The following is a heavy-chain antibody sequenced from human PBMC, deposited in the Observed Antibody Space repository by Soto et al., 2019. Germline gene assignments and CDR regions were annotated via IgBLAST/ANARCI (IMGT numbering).Heavy chain of an antibody. J-gene: IGHJ3*02. CDR3: ARGKANPPRDAFDI. CDR2: INSDGSST. CDR1: GFTFSSYW. D-gene: IGHD6-13*01. V-gene: IGHV3-74*01. Sequence: EVQLVESGGGLVQPGGSLRLSCAASGFTFSSYWMHWVRQAPGKGLVWVSRINSDGSSTSYADSVKGRFTISRENAKNTLYLQMNSLRAEDTAVYYCARGKANPPRDAFDIWGQGTMVTVSS.